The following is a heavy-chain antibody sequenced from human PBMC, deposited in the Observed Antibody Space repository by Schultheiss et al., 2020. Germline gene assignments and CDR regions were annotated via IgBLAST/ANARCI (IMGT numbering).Heavy chain of an antibody. J-gene: IGHJ4*02. CDR2: IYYSGST. D-gene: IGHD6-13*01. V-gene: IGHV4-31*03. CDR3: ARDSYSSSWQLRVYFDY. CDR1: GGSISSGGYY. Sequence: SETLSLTCTVSGGSISSGGYYWSWIRQHPGKGLEWIGYIYYSGSTYYNPSLKSRVTISVDTSKNQFSLKLSSVTAADTAVYYCARDSYSSSWQLRVYFDYWGQGTLVTVAS.